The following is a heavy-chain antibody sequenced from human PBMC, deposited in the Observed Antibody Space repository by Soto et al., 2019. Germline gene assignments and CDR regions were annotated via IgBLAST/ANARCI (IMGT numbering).Heavy chain of an antibody. CDR1: GFTISRYY. CDR2: IGVGGET. D-gene: IGHD2-15*01. V-gene: IGHV3-13*01. J-gene: IGHJ6*03. Sequence: GGSLRLSCAASGFTISRYYMHWVRQPTGKGLEWVSAIGVGGETYQPGFAKGRFTISRDGVRNSVYLQMNSLTAGDTAVYFCVREYCSGGITCTGLYYVDVWGKGTTVTVSS. CDR3: VREYCSGGITCTGLYYVDV.